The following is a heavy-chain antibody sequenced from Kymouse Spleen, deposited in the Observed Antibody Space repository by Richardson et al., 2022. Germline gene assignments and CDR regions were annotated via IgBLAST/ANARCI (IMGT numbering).Heavy chain of an antibody. J-gene: IGHJ4*02. CDR3: ARGDTIFGVVIDY. V-gene: IGHV4-34*01. CDR2: INHSGST. Sequence: QVQLQQWGAGLLKPSETLSLTCAVYGGSFSGYYWSWIRQPPGKGLEWIGEINHSGSTNYNPSLKSRVTISVDTSKNQFSLKLSSVTAADTAVYYCARGDTIFGVVIDYWGQGTLVTVSS. D-gene: IGHD3-3*01. CDR1: GGSFSGYY.